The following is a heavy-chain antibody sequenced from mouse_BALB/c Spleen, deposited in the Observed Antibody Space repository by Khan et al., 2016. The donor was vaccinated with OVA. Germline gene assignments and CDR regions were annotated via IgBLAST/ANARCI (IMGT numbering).Heavy chain of an antibody. CDR1: GYSITSGYG. J-gene: IGHJ2*01. V-gene: IGHV3-2*02. D-gene: IGHD1-2*01. CDR2: ISYSGST. Sequence: EVQLVESGPGLVKPSQSLSLTCTVTGYSITSGYGWNWIRQFPGNKLEWMGYISYSGSTNYNPSLKSRISITRDTSKKQFFLQLHSVTTEDTAKYYRARTARIEYWGQGTTLTVSS. CDR3: ARTARIEY.